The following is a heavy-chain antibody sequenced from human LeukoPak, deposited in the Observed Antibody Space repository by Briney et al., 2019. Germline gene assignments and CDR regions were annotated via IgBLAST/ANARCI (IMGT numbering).Heavy chain of an antibody. D-gene: IGHD5-24*01. CDR1: GFTFNSYA. CDR3: AKNRATGLAFYDY. V-gene: IGHV3-23*01. Sequence: GGSLRLSCAASGFTFNSYAMTWVRQAPGKGLEWVSAINAGAGYIYYADSVKGRFTSSRDNSKSTLYLQMSNLRAEDTAVYFCAKNRATGLAFYDYWGQGTQVTVSS. J-gene: IGHJ4*02. CDR2: INAGAGYI.